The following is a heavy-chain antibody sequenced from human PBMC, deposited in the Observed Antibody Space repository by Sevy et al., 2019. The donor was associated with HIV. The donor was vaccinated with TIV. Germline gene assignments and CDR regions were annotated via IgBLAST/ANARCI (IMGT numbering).Heavy chain of an antibody. J-gene: IGHJ4*02. CDR2: INNIGGST. Sequence: GGSLRLSCAVSGFTVNTYAMSWVRQAPGKGLEWVAVINNIGGSTDYADSVRGRFSISRDNPNVYLEMNSLRVEDTAVYYCVKERVGYISSWYYFDYWGQGTLVTVSS. CDR3: VKERVGYISSWYYFDY. CDR1: GFTVNTYA. V-gene: IGHV3-23*01. D-gene: IGHD6-13*01.